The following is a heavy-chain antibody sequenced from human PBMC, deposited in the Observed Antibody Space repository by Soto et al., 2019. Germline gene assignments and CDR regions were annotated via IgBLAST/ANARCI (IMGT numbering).Heavy chain of an antibody. Sequence: QVQLQESGPGLVKPSQTLSLTCTVSGGSISSGDYYWSWIRQPPGKGLEWIGYIYYSGSTYYNPSLKSRVTISVDTSKNQFSLKLSSVTAADTAVYYCARGVVVVPAAIATDYFDYWGQGTLVTVSS. D-gene: IGHD2-2*01. J-gene: IGHJ4*02. V-gene: IGHV4-30-4*01. CDR2: IYYSGST. CDR3: ARGVVVVPAAIATDYFDY. CDR1: GGSISSGDYY.